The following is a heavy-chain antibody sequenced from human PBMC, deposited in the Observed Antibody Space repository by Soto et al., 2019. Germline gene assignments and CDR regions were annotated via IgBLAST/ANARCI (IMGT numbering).Heavy chain of an antibody. V-gene: IGHV3-49*03. D-gene: IGHD2-2*01. CDR2: IRSKAYGGTT. CDR3: TRANYCSSTSCDWFDP. J-gene: IGHJ5*02. Sequence: GALTLSCKSSGSTFGDYPTSSFRQAPGKGLEWVGFIRSKAYGGTTEYAASVKGRFTISRDDSKSIAYLQMNSLKTEDTAVYYCTRANYCSSTSCDWFDPWGQGTLVTVSS. CDR1: GSTFGDYP.